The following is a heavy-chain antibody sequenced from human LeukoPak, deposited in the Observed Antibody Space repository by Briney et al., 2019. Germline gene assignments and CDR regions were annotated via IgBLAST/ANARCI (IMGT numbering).Heavy chain of an antibody. J-gene: IGHJ4*02. CDR2: IKSKTDGGTT. CDR1: GFTFSDYY. CDR3: TARTIFGVVIIDY. Sequence: GGSLRLSCAASGFTFSDYYMSWVRQAPGKGLEWVGRIKSKTDGGTTDYAAPVKGRFTISRDDSKNTLYLQMNSLKTEDTAVYYCTARTIFGVVIIDYWGQGTLVTVSS. D-gene: IGHD3-3*01. V-gene: IGHV3-15*01.